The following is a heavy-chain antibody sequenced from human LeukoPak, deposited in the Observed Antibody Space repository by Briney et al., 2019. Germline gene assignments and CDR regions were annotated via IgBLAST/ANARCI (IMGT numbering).Heavy chain of an antibody. D-gene: IGHD3-9*01. Sequence: PGGSLRLSCAASGFTFSSYSMNWVRQAPGKGLEWVSSISSSSSYIYYADSVKGRFTISRDNAKNSLYLQMNSLRAEDTAVYYCARKRQYYDILTGYYDYYGMDVWGQGTTVTVSS. V-gene: IGHV3-21*01. J-gene: IGHJ6*02. CDR2: ISSSSSYI. CDR3: ARKRQYYDILTGYYDYYGMDV. CDR1: GFTFSSYS.